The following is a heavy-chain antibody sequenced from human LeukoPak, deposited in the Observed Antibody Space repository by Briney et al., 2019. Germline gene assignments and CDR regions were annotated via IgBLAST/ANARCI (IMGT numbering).Heavy chain of an antibody. CDR1: GDSITSSGVY. J-gene: IGHJ6*02. CDR3: ARLFSSGWPYFYGLGA. D-gene: IGHD6-19*01. V-gene: IGHV4-39*01. Sequence: PSETLSLTCTVAGDSITSSGVYWGWVRQPPGKGPEWLGCAYYGGDTYSNPSLKSRITISLDTSKNQFSLSLSSVTAADTALYFCARLFSSGWPYFYGLGAWGQGTTVTVSS. CDR2: AYYGGDT.